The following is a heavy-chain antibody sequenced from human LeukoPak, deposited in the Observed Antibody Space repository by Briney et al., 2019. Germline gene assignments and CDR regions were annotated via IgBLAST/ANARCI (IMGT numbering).Heavy chain of an antibody. V-gene: IGHV3-72*01. CDR1: GFTFSDHF. Sequence: PGGSLRLSCAASGFTFSDHFLDWVRQAPGKGLEWVGHTRNKANSYITEYAASVKGRFTISRDDSKNSLYLQMSSLKTDDTAMYYCALIRGTFGYWGQGTLVTVSS. CDR2: TRNKANSYIT. D-gene: IGHD1-26*01. CDR3: ALIRGTFGY. J-gene: IGHJ4*02.